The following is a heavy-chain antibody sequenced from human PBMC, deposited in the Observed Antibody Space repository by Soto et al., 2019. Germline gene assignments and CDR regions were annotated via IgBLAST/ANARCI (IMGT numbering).Heavy chain of an antibody. CDR1: GDSISSSYY. D-gene: IGHD2-21*01. J-gene: IGHJ5*02. CDR2: VYYTGFT. CDR3: ARLPVVVIALGYFDP. V-gene: IGHV4-39*01. Sequence: QLQLQESGPGLVKPSETLSLTCTVSGDSISSSYYWGWVRQPPGKGLECIGAVYYTGFTYYNPSLKSRLTIALDTSKNQFSLRLSSVTAADTAIYYCARLPVVVIALGYFDPWGPGTQVTVSS.